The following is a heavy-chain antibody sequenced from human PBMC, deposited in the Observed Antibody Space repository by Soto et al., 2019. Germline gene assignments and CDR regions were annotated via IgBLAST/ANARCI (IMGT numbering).Heavy chain of an antibody. CDR3: ARANYDFWSVKGGSYFDY. V-gene: IGHV1-69*02. Sequence: QVQLVQSGAEVKKPGSSVKVSCKASGGTFSSYTISWVRQAPGQGLEWMGRIIPILGIANYAQKFQGRVTITADKSTSTAYMELSSLRSEDTAVYYCARANYDFWSVKGGSYFDYWGQGTLVTVSS. CDR1: GGTFSSYT. CDR2: IIPILGIA. J-gene: IGHJ4*02. D-gene: IGHD3-3*01.